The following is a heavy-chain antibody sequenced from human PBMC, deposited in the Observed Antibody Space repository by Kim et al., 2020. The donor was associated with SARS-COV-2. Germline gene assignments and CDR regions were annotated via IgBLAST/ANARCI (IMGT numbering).Heavy chain of an antibody. V-gene: IGHV3-23*01. D-gene: IGHD6-13*01. J-gene: IGHJ5*02. Sequence: GGSLRLSCAAFGFTFTTYAMAWVRQAPGQGLGWLSAINGGGDGAYYADSVKGRFTISRDNSKNTLFLQMNSLRAEDTAKYYCARATKGAAVYNWFDPWGQGTLVIVSS. CDR3: ARATKGAAVYNWFDP. CDR2: INGGGDGA. CDR1: GFTFTTYA.